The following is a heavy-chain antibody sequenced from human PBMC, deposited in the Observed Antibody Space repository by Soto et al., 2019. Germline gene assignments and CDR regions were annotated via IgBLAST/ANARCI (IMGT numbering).Heavy chain of an antibody. J-gene: IGHJ6*02. CDR2: INSDGSGT. Sequence: GGSLRLSCAASEFTFSRYWMHWVRQAPGKGLMWVSRINSDGSGTNYADSVKGRFTISRDNAKNTLYLQMNSLRVEDTAVYYCARGWVNYGSGSYAVWGQGTTVTVSS. CDR3: ARGWVNYGSGSYAV. V-gene: IGHV3-74*01. D-gene: IGHD3-10*01. CDR1: EFTFSRYW.